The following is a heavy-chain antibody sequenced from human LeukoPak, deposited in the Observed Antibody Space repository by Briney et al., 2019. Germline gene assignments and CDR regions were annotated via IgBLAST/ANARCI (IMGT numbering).Heavy chain of an antibody. CDR1: GFTFSGYW. D-gene: IGHD2-15*01. CDR2: INSDGSST. V-gene: IGHV3-74*01. CDR3: ARILSKDYFDS. Sequence: PVGSLRLSCAASGFTFSGYWMYWLRQAPGKGLVWVSRINSDGSSTKYADSVKGRFTISRDNAANTLYLQMNSLRVEDTAFYYCARILSKDYFDSWGQGDLVTVSS. J-gene: IGHJ4*02.